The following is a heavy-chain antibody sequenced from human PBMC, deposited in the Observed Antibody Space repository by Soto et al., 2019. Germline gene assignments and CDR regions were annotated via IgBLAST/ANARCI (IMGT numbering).Heavy chain of an antibody. CDR1: GLIFSDVW. J-gene: IGHJ4*02. CDR2: IKTKPDDGTI. Sequence: PWWSLRLSCASSGLIFSDVWMTWVRQAPGKGLEWVGRIKTKPDDGTIDYAAPVRGRFTISRDDSKNTLYLQMTSLTPDDTGVYYCTTSNLGVDYWGPGALVTVSS. CDR3: TTSNLGVDY. D-gene: IGHD3-16*01. V-gene: IGHV3-15*01.